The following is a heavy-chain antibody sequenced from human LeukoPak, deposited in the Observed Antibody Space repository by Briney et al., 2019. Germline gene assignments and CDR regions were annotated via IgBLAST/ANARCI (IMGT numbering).Heavy chain of an antibody. CDR2: FNSDGRST. CDR3: ARGRYYLDS. CDR1: GFTFSTYW. V-gene: IGHV3-74*01. D-gene: IGHD3-3*01. J-gene: IGHJ4*02. Sequence: GGSLRLSCAASGFTFSTYWMHWVRQAPGKGLVWVSRFNSDGRSTHYADSVKGRFTISRDNAKNTLYLQMNSLRAEDAAVYYCARGRYYLDSWGQGTLVTVSS.